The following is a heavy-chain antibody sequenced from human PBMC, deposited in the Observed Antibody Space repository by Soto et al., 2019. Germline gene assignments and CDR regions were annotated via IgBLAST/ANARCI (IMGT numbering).Heavy chain of an antibody. V-gene: IGHV3-23*01. CDR3: AKRRGAGGHFDY. CDR1: GFTFTSYA. Sequence: EVQLLESGGGLVQPEGSLRLSCAASGFTFTSYAMGWVRQAPGKGLEWVSGISSGGSTYYADSVRGRFTISRDNSKDTLSLKMNSLRAEDTAVYYCAKRRGAGGHFDYWGQGALVTVSS. D-gene: IGHD2-15*01. CDR2: ISSGGST. J-gene: IGHJ4*02.